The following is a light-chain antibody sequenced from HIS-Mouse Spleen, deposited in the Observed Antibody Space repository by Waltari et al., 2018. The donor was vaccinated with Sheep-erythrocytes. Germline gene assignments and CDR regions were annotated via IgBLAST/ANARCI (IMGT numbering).Light chain of an antibody. J-gene: IGLJ3*02. V-gene: IGLV1-36*01. Sequence: QSVLTQPPSVSEAPRQRVTISCSGSSSNIGNNAVNWYQQLPGKAPKLLIYYYDLLPAGVSERFSGSKSGTSASLAISGLQSGDEADYYCAAWDDSLNGWVFGGGTKLTVL. CDR1: SSNIGNNA. CDR3: AAWDDSLNGWV. CDR2: YYD.